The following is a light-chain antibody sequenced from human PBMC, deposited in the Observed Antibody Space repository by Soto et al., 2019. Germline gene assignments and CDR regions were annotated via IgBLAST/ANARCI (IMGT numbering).Light chain of an antibody. V-gene: IGKV3-15*01. Sequence: EIVLTQSPGTLSLSPGERATLSCRASQSVSSSYLAWYQQKPGLAPRVLIYDASTRATVIPARFSGSGSGTEFTLTISSLQSEDFAVYYCQQYDNWPLTFGGGTKVDIK. CDR2: DAS. CDR3: QQYDNWPLT. J-gene: IGKJ4*01. CDR1: QSVSSSY.